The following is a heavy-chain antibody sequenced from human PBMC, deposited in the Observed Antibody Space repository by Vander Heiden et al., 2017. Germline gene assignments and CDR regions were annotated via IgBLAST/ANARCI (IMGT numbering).Heavy chain of an antibody. CDR3: ARDRGRGYYYYYGMDV. V-gene: IGHV3-33*01. CDR1: GFTFSSHG. CDR2: IWYDGSNK. Sequence: QVQLVESGGGVVQPGRSLRLSCAASGFTFSSHGMHWVRQAPGKGLEWVAVIWYDGSNKYYADSVKGRFTISRDNSKNTLYLQMNSLRAEDTAVYYCARDRGRGYYYYYGMDVWGQGTTVTVSS. J-gene: IGHJ6*02.